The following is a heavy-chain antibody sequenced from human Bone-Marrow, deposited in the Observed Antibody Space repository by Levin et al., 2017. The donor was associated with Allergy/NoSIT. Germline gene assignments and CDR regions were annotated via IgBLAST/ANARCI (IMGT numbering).Heavy chain of an antibody. CDR1: GFTFSGSA. CDR3: TRKYYYDSSGYRDVDY. Sequence: GESLKISCAASGFTFSGSAMHWVRQASGKGLEWVGRIRSKANSYATAYAASVKGRFTISRDDSKNTAYLQMNSLKTEDTAVYYCTRKYYYDSSGYRDVDYWGQGTLVTVSS. D-gene: IGHD3-22*01. J-gene: IGHJ4*02. CDR2: IRSKANSYAT. V-gene: IGHV3-73*01.